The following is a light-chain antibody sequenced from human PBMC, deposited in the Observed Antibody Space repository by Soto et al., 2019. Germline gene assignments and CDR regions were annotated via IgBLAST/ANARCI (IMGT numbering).Light chain of an antibody. J-gene: IGKJ3*01. CDR1: QTIRSY. V-gene: IGKV3-11*01. CDR2: DAS. CDR3: QQRSSWPPFT. Sequence: DIVLTQSLATLSLSPGESATLSCRASQTIRSYLAWHQQKPGQAPRLLIYDASKRAPGIPARFSGSGSGTDFTLTISSLEPEDFAIYYCQQRSSWPPFTFGPGTKVDIK.